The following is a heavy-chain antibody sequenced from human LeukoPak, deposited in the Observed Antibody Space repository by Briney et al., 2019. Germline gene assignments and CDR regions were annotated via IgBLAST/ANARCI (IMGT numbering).Heavy chain of an antibody. CDR1: GFTFSSYS. CDR2: ISSSSSYI. CDR3: ARDDPGELGDWFDP. J-gene: IGHJ5*02. Sequence: PGGSLRLSCAASGFTFSSYSMNWVRRAPGKGLEWVSSISSSSSYIYYADSVKGRFTISRDNAKNSLYLQMNSLRAEDTAVYYCARDDPGELGDWFDPWGQGTLVTVSS. V-gene: IGHV3-21*01. D-gene: IGHD1-26*01.